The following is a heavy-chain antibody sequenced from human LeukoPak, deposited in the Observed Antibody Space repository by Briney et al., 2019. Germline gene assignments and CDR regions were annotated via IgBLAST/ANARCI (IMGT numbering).Heavy chain of an antibody. CDR1: GFTFSSYW. CDR3: ARHPFVVVVAATGPGDY. D-gene: IGHD2-15*01. Sequence: GGSLRLSCAASGFTFSSYWMSWVRQAPGKGLEWVANIKQDGSEKYYVDSVKGRFTISRDNAKNSLYLQMNSLRAEDTAVHYCARHPFVVVVAATGPGDYWGQGTLVTVSS. J-gene: IGHJ4*02. CDR2: IKQDGSEK. V-gene: IGHV3-7*03.